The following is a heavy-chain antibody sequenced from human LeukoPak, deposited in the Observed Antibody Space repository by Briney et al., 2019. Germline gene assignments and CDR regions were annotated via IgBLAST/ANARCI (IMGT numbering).Heavy chain of an antibody. V-gene: IGHV3-23*01. Sequence: GGSLRLSCATSGFIFSTYALSWVRQAPGKGLEWASSISGSGRSTYHADSVKGRFTISRDSSKNTLYLQMNSLRAEDTAIYYCARVIRAAPGKGYFDYWGQGTLDTVSS. CDR2: ISGSGRST. J-gene: IGHJ4*02. D-gene: IGHD6-13*01. CDR3: ARVIRAAPGKGYFDY. CDR1: GFIFSTYA.